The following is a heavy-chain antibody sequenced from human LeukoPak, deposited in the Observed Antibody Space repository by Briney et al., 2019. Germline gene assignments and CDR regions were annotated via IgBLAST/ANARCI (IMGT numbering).Heavy chain of an antibody. Sequence: PSQTLSLTCTVSGGSISSGGYYWSWIRQHPGKGPEWIGYIYYSGSTYYNPSLKSRVTISVGTSKNQFSLKLSSVTAADTAVYYCARTNSSGWAPGAFDIWGQGTMVTVSS. CDR2: IYYSGST. CDR3: ARTNSSGWAPGAFDI. D-gene: IGHD6-19*01. CDR1: GGSISSGGYY. J-gene: IGHJ3*02. V-gene: IGHV4-31*03.